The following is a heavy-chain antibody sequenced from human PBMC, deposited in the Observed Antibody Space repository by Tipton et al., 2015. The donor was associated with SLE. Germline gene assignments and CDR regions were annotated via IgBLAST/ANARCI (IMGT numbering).Heavy chain of an antibody. CDR1: GGSIDGHY. Sequence: TLSLTCTVAGGSIDGHYWSWLRQPPGKGLEWIGYIYYSGSTDYNPSLKSRVTISIDTSKNQFSLKLRSMTAADTAVYYCGRGRYGSSRYFQHWGQGTLVTVSS. J-gene: IGHJ1*01. CDR3: GRGRYGSSRYFQH. CDR2: IYYSGST. V-gene: IGHV4-59*11. D-gene: IGHD6-13*01.